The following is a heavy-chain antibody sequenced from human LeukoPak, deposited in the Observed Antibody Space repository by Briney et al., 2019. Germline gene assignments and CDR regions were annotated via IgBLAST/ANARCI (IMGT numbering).Heavy chain of an antibody. CDR3: ARDLFSRGDTADNWFDP. CDR1: GFIFSSYW. J-gene: IGHJ5*02. D-gene: IGHD3-10*01. Sequence: GGSLRLSCGASGFIFSSYWMSWVRQAPGKGLEWVANINQDGSGKYYVDSVKGRFTISRDNAKNSLYLQMNSLRAEDTALYYCARDLFSRGDTADNWFDPWGQGTLVTVSS. CDR2: INQDGSGK. V-gene: IGHV3-7*01.